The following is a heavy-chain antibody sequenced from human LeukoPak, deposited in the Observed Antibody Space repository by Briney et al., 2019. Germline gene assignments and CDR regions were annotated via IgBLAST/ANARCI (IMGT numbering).Heavy chain of an antibody. D-gene: IGHD6-19*01. CDR1: GDSISGYS. J-gene: IGHJ6*03. CDR3: VRRVTSKAVRPNIYQFMDV. Sequence: SETLSLTCTVSGDSISGYSWSWIRQSPEKGLEWIGLIQTSGTTKYNPSLKGRVSISVDTSKTQVSLKVSSVTAADTDVYYCVRRVTSKAVRPNIYQFMDVWGKGTTVTVSS. V-gene: IGHV4-4*09. CDR2: IQTSGTT.